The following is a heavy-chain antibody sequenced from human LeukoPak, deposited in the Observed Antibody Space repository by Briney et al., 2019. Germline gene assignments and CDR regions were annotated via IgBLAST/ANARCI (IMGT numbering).Heavy chain of an antibody. CDR3: ARGALVGSTKNYFDY. V-gene: IGHV5-51*01. J-gene: IGHJ4*02. D-gene: IGHD1-26*01. CDR1: GYSFTTYR. CDR2: IYPGDSDT. Sequence: GESLKISCKGSGYSFTTYRIGWVRQMPGKGLEWMGIIYPGDSDTRYSPSFQGQVTISADKSISTAYLQWSSLRASDTAMYFCARGALVGSTKNYFDYWGQGTLVTVSS.